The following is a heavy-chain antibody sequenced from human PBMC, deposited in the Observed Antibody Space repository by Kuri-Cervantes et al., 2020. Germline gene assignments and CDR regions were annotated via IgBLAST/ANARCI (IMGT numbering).Heavy chain of an antibody. V-gene: IGHV3-23*01. D-gene: IGHD3-10*01. CDR2: ITGSGGNT. CDR1: GFTFSSYA. Sequence: GESLKISCAASGFTFSSYAMNWVRQTPGKGLEWVSAITGSGGNTYYADSVKGRFTISRDNSENTLYLQLSSLRAEDTAIYYCAKGYYYVAGSQPAPLDYWGQGTLVTVSS. CDR3: AKGYYYVAGSQPAPLDY. J-gene: IGHJ4*02.